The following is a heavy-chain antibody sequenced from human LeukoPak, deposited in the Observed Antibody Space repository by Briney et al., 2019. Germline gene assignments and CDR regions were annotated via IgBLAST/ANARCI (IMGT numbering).Heavy chain of an antibody. CDR2: ISGSGERT. J-gene: IGHJ4*02. V-gene: IGHV3-23*01. CDR3: AKDSAPGIAADDY. D-gene: IGHD6-13*01. CDR1: GFTFSSHE. Sequence: GASLRLSCAASGFTFSSHELTWVRQAPNKGLEWVSAISGSGERTHYADSVKGRFTISRDNSRNILYLQMNNLGAEDTAIYYCAKDSAPGIAADDYWAREPWSPSPQ.